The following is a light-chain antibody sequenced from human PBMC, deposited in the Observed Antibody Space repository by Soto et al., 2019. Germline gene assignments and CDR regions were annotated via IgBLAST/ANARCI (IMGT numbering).Light chain of an antibody. CDR1: QSVSSN. CDR3: QQRSNWRSIT. V-gene: IGKV3-11*01. CDR2: GAS. J-gene: IGKJ5*01. Sequence: IVMTLSPATLSVSIGDRATLSCRASQSVSSNLAWYQLKPGQAPRLLIYGASTRATGIPARFSGSGSGTDFTLTISSLEPEDFAVYYCQQRSNWRSITFGQGTRLEI.